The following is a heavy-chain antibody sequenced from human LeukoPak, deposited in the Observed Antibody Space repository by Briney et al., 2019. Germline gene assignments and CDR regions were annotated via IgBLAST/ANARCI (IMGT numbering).Heavy chain of an antibody. CDR1: GGSIGGYY. V-gene: IGHV4-59*08. J-gene: IGHJ4*02. CDR2: IYYTGGT. CDR3: ATPFVSKNYSEY. Sequence: SETLSLTCAVSGGSIGGYYWSWIRQPPGEGREGRGCIYYTGGTKYNPSLESRATMSLDTSKNQFSVTLISLPAADTAVSFCATPFVSKNYSEYWGQGILVSVSS. D-gene: IGHD2-21*01.